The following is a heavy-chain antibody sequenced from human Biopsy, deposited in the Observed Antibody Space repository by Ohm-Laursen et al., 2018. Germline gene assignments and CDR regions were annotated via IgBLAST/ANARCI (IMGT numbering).Heavy chain of an antibody. CDR1: GGSISRSSYY. D-gene: IGHD3-10*01. Sequence: GTLSLTCTVTGGSISRSSYYWDWIRQPPGKGLEWIGSIYYSGSTYHNPSLKSRVTISADRSKNQFSLKLTSVTAADTAMYYCARQEFATSPLDYWGQGSLVTVSS. CDR2: IYYSGST. V-gene: IGHV4-39*01. CDR3: ARQEFATSPLDY. J-gene: IGHJ4*02.